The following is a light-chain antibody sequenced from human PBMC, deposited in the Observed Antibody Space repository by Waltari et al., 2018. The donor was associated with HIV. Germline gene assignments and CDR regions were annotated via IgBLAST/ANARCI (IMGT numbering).Light chain of an antibody. J-gene: IGKJ1*01. CDR2: GAS. CDR3: QQYYSSPRT. CDR1: QNISHTSNTQHY. Sequence: DIVMTQSPDSLAVSPGERATINCKSSQNISHTSNTQHYLAWYKQKLGQPPNLLIYGASARESGVPDRFSGSGSGTFFTLSISSLQSEDVAIYFCQQYYSSPRTFGQGTKV. V-gene: IGKV4-1*01.